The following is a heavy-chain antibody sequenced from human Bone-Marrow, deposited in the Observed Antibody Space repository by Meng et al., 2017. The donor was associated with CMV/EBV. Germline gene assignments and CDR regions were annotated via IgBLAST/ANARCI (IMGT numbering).Heavy chain of an antibody. CDR1: GYTFTSYG. D-gene: IGHD6-13*01. V-gene: IGHV1-18*01. CDR3: ARYYSSSWIDAFDI. Sequence: ASVKVSCKASGYTFTSYGISWVRQAPGQGLEWMGWISAYNGNTNYAQKLQGRVTMTRDTSISTAYMELSRLRSDDTAVYYCARYYSSSWIDAFDIWGQGTMVTVSS. J-gene: IGHJ3*02. CDR2: ISAYNGNT.